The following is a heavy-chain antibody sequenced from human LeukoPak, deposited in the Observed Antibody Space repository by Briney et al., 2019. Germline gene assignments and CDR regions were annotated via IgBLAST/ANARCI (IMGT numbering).Heavy chain of an antibody. Sequence: GGSLRLSCAASGFTFSSYAMSWVRQAPGKGLEWVSAISGSGGSTYYADSVKGRFTISRDNSKNTLYLQMNSLRAEDTAVYYCAKDRDYYDSSGYYWGPTNYYFDYGGQGTLVTVSS. CDR1: GFTFSSYA. D-gene: IGHD3-22*01. V-gene: IGHV3-23*01. J-gene: IGHJ4*02. CDR3: AKDRDYYDSSGYYWGPTNYYFDY. CDR2: ISGSGGST.